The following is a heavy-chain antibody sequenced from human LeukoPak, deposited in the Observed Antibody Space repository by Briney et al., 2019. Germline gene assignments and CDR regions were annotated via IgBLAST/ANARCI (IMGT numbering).Heavy chain of an antibody. CDR1: GFIFNSHS. D-gene: IGHD3-10*01. CDR2: SSSSGRTI. Sequence: PGGSLRLSCAASGFIFNSHSMNWVRQAPGKGLEWLSYSSSSGRTIFYADSVKGRFTMSRDNAKNSLYLQMRSLRGDDTALYYCARGMVRETIDYWGPGTLVTVAS. V-gene: IGHV3-48*04. CDR3: ARGMVRETIDY. J-gene: IGHJ4*02.